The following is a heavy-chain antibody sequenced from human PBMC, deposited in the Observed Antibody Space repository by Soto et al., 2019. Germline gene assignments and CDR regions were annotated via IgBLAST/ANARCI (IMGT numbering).Heavy chain of an antibody. J-gene: IGHJ4*02. CDR1: GYTFTTYG. CDR2: ISTYNGNT. Sequence: QVQLVQSGAEVKKPGASVKVSCKASGYTFTTYGMSWVRQAPGQGLDWMGWISTYNGNTKYAERLQGRVTMTTDTTTSTACIGLRSLRSDDTAVYYCARGPTDYYDNSGNYFLDYWGQGSLVSVSS. CDR3: ARGPTDYYDNSGNYFLDY. D-gene: IGHD3-22*01. V-gene: IGHV1-18*01.